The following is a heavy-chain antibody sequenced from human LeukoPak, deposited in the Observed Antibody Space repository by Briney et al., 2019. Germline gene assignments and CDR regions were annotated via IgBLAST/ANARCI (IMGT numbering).Heavy chain of an antibody. J-gene: IGHJ4*02. D-gene: IGHD5-18*01. CDR3: ARASSLYSYGPW. CDR2: ISSSSSYI. V-gene: IGHV3-21*01. Sequence: GGSLRLSCAASGFTFSSYSMNWVRQAPGKGLEWVSSISSSSSYIYYADSVKGRFTISRDNAKNSLYLQMNSLRAEDTAVYYCARASSLYSYGPWWGQGTLVTASS. CDR1: GFTFSSYS.